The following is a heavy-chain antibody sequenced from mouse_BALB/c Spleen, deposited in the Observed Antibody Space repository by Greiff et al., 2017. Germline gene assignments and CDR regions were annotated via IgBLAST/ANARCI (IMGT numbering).Heavy chain of an antibody. D-gene: IGHD2-2*01. J-gene: IGHJ2*01. V-gene: IGHV5-17*02. Sequence: EVQGVESGGGLVQPGGSRKLSCAASGFTFSSFGMHWVRQAPEKGLEWVAYISSGSSTIYYADTVKGRFTISRDNPKNTLFLQMTSLRSEDTAMYYCARYGGYDGYYFDYWGQGTTLTVSS. CDR3: ARYGGYDGYYFDY. CDR2: ISSGSSTI. CDR1: GFTFSSFG.